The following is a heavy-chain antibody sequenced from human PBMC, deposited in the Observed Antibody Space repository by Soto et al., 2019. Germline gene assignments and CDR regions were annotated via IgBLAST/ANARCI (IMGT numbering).Heavy chain of an antibody. D-gene: IGHD6-19*01. Sequence: PSESLYLTCAVSVGSIDSAAYSLSWIRQPPGKGLEWIGYVSHRGTAYSIPSLNGRLTLSMDSSQTQFSLKLTSVTAADSAVYYCARIHWSQSSLDYWGRGILVTVSS. CDR2: VSHRGTA. CDR1: VGSIDSAAYS. J-gene: IGHJ4*02. CDR3: ARIHWSQSSLDY. V-gene: IGHV4-30-2*01.